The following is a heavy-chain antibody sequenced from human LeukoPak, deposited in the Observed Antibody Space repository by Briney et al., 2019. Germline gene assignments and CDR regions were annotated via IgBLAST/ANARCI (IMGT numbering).Heavy chain of an antibody. Sequence: GGSLRLSCAASGFTFSSYWMHWVRQAPGKGLVWVSRIKGDGSSTHYADSVKGRFTISRDNAKNTLYLQMNSLRDEDTAVYYCARDRVNLEGSGSYFYWGQGTLVTVSS. D-gene: IGHD3-10*01. J-gene: IGHJ4*02. CDR1: GFTFSSYW. CDR2: IKGDGSST. CDR3: ARDRVNLEGSGSYFY. V-gene: IGHV3-74*01.